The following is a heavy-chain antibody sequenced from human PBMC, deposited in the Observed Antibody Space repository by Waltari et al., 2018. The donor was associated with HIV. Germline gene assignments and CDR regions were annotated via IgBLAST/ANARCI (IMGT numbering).Heavy chain of an antibody. V-gene: IGHV1-2*06. CDR2: INPNSGGT. J-gene: IGHJ5*02. D-gene: IGHD2-2*01. Sequence: VQLVQSGAEVKKPGASVKVSCKASGYTFTGYYMHWVRQAPGKGLEWVGRINPNSGGTNYAQKCQGRVTMTRDTSISTAYRELSRLRSDDTAVYYCARDQCSITNGYPGVWFDPWGQGTLVSVSS. CDR1: GYTFTGYY. CDR3: ARDQCSITNGYPGVWFDP.